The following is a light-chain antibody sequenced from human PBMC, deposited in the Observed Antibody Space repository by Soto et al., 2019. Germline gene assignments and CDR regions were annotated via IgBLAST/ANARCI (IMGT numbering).Light chain of an antibody. CDR1: QSVSSY. CDR2: DAS. Sequence: TQSPATLSLSPGERATLSCRASQSVSSYLAWYQQKPGQAPRLLIYDASNRATGIPARFSGSGSGTEFTLTISSLQSEDFALYYCQQHNDWPTFGQGTKVDIK. V-gene: IGKV3D-15*01. J-gene: IGKJ1*01. CDR3: QQHNDWPT.